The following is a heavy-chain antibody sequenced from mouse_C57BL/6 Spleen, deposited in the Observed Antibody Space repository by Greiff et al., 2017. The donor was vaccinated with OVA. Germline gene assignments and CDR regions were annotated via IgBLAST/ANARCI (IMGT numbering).Heavy chain of an antibody. V-gene: IGHV3-6*01. CDR3: AREDGSSPCFDY. CDR2: ISYDGSN. Sequence: EVHLVESGPGLVKPSQSLSLTCSVTGYSITSGYYWYWIRQFPGNKLEWVGYISYDGSNNYNPSLKNRISITRDTSKNQFFLKLNSVTTEDTATYYCAREDGSSPCFDYWGQGTTLTVSS. CDR1: GYSITSGYY. D-gene: IGHD1-1*01. J-gene: IGHJ2*01.